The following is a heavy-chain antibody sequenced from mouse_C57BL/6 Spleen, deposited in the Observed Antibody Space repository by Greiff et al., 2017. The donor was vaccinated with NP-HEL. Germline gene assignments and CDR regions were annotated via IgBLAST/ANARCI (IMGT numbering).Heavy chain of an antibody. Sequence: EVKLMESGGGLVQPGGSLSLSCAASGFTFTDYYMSWVRQPPGKALEWLGFIRNKANGYTTEYSASVKGRFTISRDNSQSILYLQMNALRAEDSATYYCARGYDRAWFAYWGQGTLVTVSA. CDR1: GFTFTDYY. J-gene: IGHJ3*01. D-gene: IGHD2-3*01. CDR3: ARGYDRAWFAY. CDR2: IRNKANGYTT. V-gene: IGHV7-3*01.